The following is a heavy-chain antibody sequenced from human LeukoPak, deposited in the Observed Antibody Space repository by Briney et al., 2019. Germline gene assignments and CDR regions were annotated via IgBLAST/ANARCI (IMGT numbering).Heavy chain of an antibody. D-gene: IGHD2-15*01. V-gene: IGHV3-30*03. Sequence: PGGSLRLSCAASGFTFSDYYMSWVRQAPGKGLEWVAVISYDGSNKYYADSVKGRFTISRDNSKNTLYLQMNSLRAEDTAVYYCARGCSGGSCYYFDYWGQGTLVTVSS. J-gene: IGHJ4*02. CDR3: ARGCSGGSCYYFDY. CDR2: ISYDGSNK. CDR1: GFTFSDYY.